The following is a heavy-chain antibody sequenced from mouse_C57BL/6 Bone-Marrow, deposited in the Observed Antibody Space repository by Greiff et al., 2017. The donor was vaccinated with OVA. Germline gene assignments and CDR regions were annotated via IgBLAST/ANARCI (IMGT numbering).Heavy chain of an antibody. CDR2: IYPGSGNT. J-gene: IGHJ2*01. V-gene: IGHV1-66*01. CDR3: ARCPIYYDYYFDY. CDR1: GYSFTSYY. Sequence: QVQLQQSGPELVKPGASVKISCKASGYSFTSYYIHWVKQRPGQGLEWIGWIYPGSGNTKYNEKFKGKATLTADTSSSTAYMQLSSLTSEDSAVYYCARCPIYYDYYFDYWGQGTTLTVSS. D-gene: IGHD2-4*01.